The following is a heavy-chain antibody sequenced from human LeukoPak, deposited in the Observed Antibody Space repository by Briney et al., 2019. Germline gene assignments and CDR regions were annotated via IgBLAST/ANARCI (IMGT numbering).Heavy chain of an antibody. V-gene: IGHV3-21*01. Sequence: GGSLRLSCAASGFTFSTYAMNWVRQAPGKGLEWVSSISSSSSYIYYADSVKGRFTISRDNAKNSLYLQMNSLRAEDTAVYYCARDRATSYYYDSSGYPPSSFDIWGQGTMVTVSS. D-gene: IGHD3-22*01. CDR3: ARDRATSYYYDSSGYPPSSFDI. J-gene: IGHJ3*02. CDR1: GFTFSTYA. CDR2: ISSSSSYI.